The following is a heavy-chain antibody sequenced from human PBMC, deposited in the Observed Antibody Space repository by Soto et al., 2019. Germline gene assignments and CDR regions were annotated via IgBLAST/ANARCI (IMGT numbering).Heavy chain of an antibody. Sequence: EVHLAESGGGLVKPGGSLRLSCTTSGLTSRNAWMNWVRQSTGRGLEWVGRIRSKPDGGTTDYAAPVNGRFLISQDDSKDILYLQMESLKTEDTAVYYCTTGSASFDYWGQGTLVTVSS. CDR1: GLTSRNAW. V-gene: IGHV3-15*07. CDR3: TTGSASFDY. J-gene: IGHJ4*02. CDR2: IRSKPDGGTT.